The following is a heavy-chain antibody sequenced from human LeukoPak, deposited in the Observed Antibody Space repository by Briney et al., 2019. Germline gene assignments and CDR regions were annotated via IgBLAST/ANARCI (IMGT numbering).Heavy chain of an antibody. Sequence: GRSLRLSCAASGFTFSNYGFHWVRQAPGKGLEWVAVIWYDGSKKYYADSVKGRFTISRDNSKNTLYLQMSSLRAEGTAVYYCARDYCTSTSCFDYWGQGTLVTVSS. CDR2: IWYDGSKK. V-gene: IGHV3-33*01. D-gene: IGHD2-2*01. CDR1: GFTFSNYG. J-gene: IGHJ4*02. CDR3: ARDYCTSTSCFDY.